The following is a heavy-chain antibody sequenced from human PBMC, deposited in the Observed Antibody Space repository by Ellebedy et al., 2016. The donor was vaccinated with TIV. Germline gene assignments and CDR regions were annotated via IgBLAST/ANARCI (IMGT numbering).Heavy chain of an antibody. CDR2: INPNSGGT. J-gene: IGHJ5*02. CDR1: GYTFTSYG. Sequence: AASVKVSCKASGYTFTSYGISWVRQAPGQGLEWMGWINPNSGGTNYAQKFQGRVTMTRDTSISTAYMELSRLRSDDTAVYYCATYSSGWYGWFDPWGQGTLVTVSS. CDR3: ATYSSGWYGWFDP. V-gene: IGHV1-2*02. D-gene: IGHD6-19*01.